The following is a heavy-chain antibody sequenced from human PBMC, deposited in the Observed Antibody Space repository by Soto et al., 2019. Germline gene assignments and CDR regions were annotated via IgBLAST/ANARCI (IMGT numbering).Heavy chain of an antibody. J-gene: IGHJ1*01. Sequence: QVQLVESGGELVKPGGSLRLSCVASGFIFDDYYMNWIRQTPGKGLEWVSYISSSGSDANSADSLKGRFSISRDNAKNAVYLQMNRLSAEDTAIYYCVRVRRFFDWLDWGQGTLVTVSS. CDR1: GFIFDDYY. CDR2: ISSSGSDA. V-gene: IGHV3-11*06. D-gene: IGHD3-3*01. CDR3: VRVRRFFDWLD.